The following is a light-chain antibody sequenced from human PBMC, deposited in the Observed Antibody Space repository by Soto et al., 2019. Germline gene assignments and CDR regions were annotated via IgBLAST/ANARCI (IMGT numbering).Light chain of an antibody. CDR3: QEYDNWPPWT. Sequence: EIVLTQSPATLSLSPGERATLSCRASQSVSSYLAWYQQRPGQAPRLLIYGASTRATGIPARFSGSGSGTGFTLTITSLQSEDFAVYYCQEYDNWPPWTFGQGTKVDI. V-gene: IGKV3-15*01. CDR1: QSVSSY. J-gene: IGKJ1*01. CDR2: GAS.